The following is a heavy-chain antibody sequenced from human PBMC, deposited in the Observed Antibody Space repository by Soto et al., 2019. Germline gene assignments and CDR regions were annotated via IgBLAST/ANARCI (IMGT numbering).Heavy chain of an antibody. CDR3: ARVMDGPTSLPTGLDY. V-gene: IGHV4-4*02. J-gene: IGHJ4*02. CDR1: GGSISRTSG. Sequence: SQTLSITSIVSGGSISRTSGRSWVSQPPGKGLEWIGEIFHTGGANYNPSLESRLTMSIDVSKNRFSLMLTSVTAADTAVYYCARVMDGPTSLPTGLDYWGQG. D-gene: IGHD3-9*01. CDR2: IFHTGGA.